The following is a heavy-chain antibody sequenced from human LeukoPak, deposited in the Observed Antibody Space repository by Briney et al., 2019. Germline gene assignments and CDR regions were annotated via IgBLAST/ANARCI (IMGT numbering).Heavy chain of an antibody. CDR1: RFSFSNSW. D-gene: IGHD6-19*01. V-gene: IGHV3-23*01. Sequence: GGSLRLSCAASRFSFSNSWMHWVRQTPGKGLEWVSIISDNGGSTYYADSVKGRFTISRDNSKNTLYLQMNSLRAEDTAIYYCAKSRGIYDNSGWRAFDYWGQGTLVTVSS. CDR2: ISDNGGST. J-gene: IGHJ4*02. CDR3: AKSRGIYDNSGWRAFDY.